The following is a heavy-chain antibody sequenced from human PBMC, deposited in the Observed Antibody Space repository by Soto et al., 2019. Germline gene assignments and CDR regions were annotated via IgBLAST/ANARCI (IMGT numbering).Heavy chain of an antibody. V-gene: IGHV1-46*01. Sequence: ASVKVSCKASGYSFTTYNIHWVRQAPGQGLEWMGVVNPSSGTTSYAQKFQGRVTMTRDTSTSTVYMELSSLRSQDAAVYYCARWAPGAFHSWGQGTLVTVSS. CDR3: ARWAPGAFHS. CDR2: VNPSSGTT. CDR1: GYSFTTYN. J-gene: IGHJ3*02.